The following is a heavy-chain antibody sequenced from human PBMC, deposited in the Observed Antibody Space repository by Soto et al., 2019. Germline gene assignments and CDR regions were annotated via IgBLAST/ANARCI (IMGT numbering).Heavy chain of an antibody. Sequence: PGGSLRLSCAASGFTFSSYWMSWVRQAPGKGLEWVANIKQDGSEKYYVDSVKGRFTISRDNAKNSLYLQMNSLRAEDAAVYYCARDASVPNLYYYYYGMDVWGQGTTVTVSS. CDR3: ARDASVPNLYYYYYGMDV. CDR1: GFTFSSYW. J-gene: IGHJ6*02. V-gene: IGHV3-7*03. CDR2: IKQDGSEK.